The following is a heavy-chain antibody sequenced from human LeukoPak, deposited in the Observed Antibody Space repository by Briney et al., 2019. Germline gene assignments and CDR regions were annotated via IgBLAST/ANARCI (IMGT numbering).Heavy chain of an antibody. J-gene: IGHJ3*02. CDR3: ARDYCGGDCYSRGNRPRGAFDI. Sequence: PSETLSLTCTVSGGSISSYYWSWIRQPAGKGLEWIGRIYTSGSTNYNPSLKSRVTVSVDTSKNQFSLKLSSVTAADTAVYYCARDYCGGDCYSRGNRPRGAFDIWGQGTMVTVSS. D-gene: IGHD2-21*02. CDR1: GGSISSYY. CDR2: IYTSGST. V-gene: IGHV4-4*07.